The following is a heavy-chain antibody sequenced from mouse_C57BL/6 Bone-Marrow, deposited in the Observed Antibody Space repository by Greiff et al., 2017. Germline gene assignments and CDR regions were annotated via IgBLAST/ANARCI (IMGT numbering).Heavy chain of an antibody. V-gene: IGHV5-9*01. CDR2: ISGGGGNT. D-gene: IGHD2-5*01. CDR1: GFTFSSYT. Sequence: EVQRVESGGGLVKPGGSLKLSCAASGFTFSSYTMSWVRQTPEKRLEWVATISGGGGNTYYPDSVKGRFTISRDNAKNTLYLQMSSLRSEDTALYYCARHESKWAWFAYWGQGTLVTVSA. J-gene: IGHJ3*01. CDR3: ARHESKWAWFAY.